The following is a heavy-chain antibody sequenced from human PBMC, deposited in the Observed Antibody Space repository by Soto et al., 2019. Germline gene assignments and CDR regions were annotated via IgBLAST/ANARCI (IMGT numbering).Heavy chain of an antibody. CDR1: GFTFSNYA. V-gene: IGHV3-23*01. CDR2: ISDSGGST. CDR3: TKDRTSSSSVPYNSFDP. J-gene: IGHJ5*02. D-gene: IGHD6-6*01. Sequence: GGSLRLSCAGSGFTFSNYAMSWVRQAPGKGLEWVSTISDSGGSTYHADSVKGRFTISRDNSKNTLYLQMNSLRAEDTAVYYCTKDRTSSSSVPYNSFDPWGQGTLVTVSS.